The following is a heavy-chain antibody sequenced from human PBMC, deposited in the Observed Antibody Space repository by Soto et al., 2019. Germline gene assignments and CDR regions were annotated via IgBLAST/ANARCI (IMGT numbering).Heavy chain of an antibody. CDR3: ARLSIPAAGTGYFDY. V-gene: IGHV1-46*01. CDR2: INPSGGST. J-gene: IGHJ4*02. Sequence: ASVKVSCKASGYTFTSYYMHWVRQAPGQGLEWMGIINPSGGSTSYAQKFQGRVTMTRDTSTSTVYMELSSLRSEDTAVYYCARLSIPAAGTGYFDYWGQGTLVTVYS. CDR1: GYTFTSYY. D-gene: IGHD6-13*01.